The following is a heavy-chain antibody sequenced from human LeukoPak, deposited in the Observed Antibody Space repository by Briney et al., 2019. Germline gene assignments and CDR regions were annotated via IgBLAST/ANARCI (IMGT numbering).Heavy chain of an antibody. CDR3: ARDVVVPAAQAPSYYYYMDV. CDR2: ISSNGGST. D-gene: IGHD2-2*01. V-gene: IGHV3-64*01. Sequence: GGSLRLSCAASGFTFSSYAMHWVRQAPGKGLEYVSAISSNGGSTYYANSVKGRFTISRDNSKNTLYLQMGSLRAEDMAVYYCARDVVVPAAQAPSYYYYMDVWGKGTTVTVSS. J-gene: IGHJ6*03. CDR1: GFTFSSYA.